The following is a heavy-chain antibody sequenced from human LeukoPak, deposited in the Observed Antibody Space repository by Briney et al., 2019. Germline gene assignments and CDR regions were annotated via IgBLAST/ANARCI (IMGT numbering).Heavy chain of an antibody. J-gene: IGHJ4*01. CDR3: ARDVPADYYDSSGYSLDY. Sequence: GGSLRLSCAASGFTFSSYSMDWVRQAPGKGLEWVSSISSSSSYIYYADSVKGRFTISRDNAKNSLYLQMNSLRAEDTAVYYCARDVPADYYDSSGYSLDYWGHGNLVTVSS. V-gene: IGHV3-21*01. CDR1: GFTFSSYS. D-gene: IGHD3-22*01. CDR2: ISSSSSYI.